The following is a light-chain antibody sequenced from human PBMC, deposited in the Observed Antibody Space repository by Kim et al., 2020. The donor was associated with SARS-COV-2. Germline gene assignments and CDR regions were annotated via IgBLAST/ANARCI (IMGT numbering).Light chain of an antibody. Sequence: ELTQDPAVSVALGQTVRITCQGDSLRSYYATWYQQKPRQAPLLVIFGRSNRPSGIPDRFSGSTSGNTASLTISGAQAEDEADFYCQSRDSGGNVVFGGGTQLTVL. CDR3: QSRDSGGNVV. CDR1: SLRSYY. J-gene: IGLJ2*01. V-gene: IGLV3-19*01. CDR2: GRS.